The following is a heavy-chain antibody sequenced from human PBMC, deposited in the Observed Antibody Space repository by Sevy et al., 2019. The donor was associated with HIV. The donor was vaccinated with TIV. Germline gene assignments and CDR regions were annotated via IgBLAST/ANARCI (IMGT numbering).Heavy chain of an antibody. D-gene: IGHD4-17*01. CDR1: GFSINSGYY. CDR2: VYRSGST. CDR3: ARVDYGDYVGYFDY. J-gene: IGHJ4*02. V-gene: IGHV4-38-2*01. Sequence: SETLSLTCAVSGFSINSGYYWGWIRQPPGKGLEWIGSVYRSGSTYYNPSLKSRVTMSVDTSKNQFSLKLSSVTAADTAVYYCARVDYGDYVGYFDYWGQGTLVTVSS.